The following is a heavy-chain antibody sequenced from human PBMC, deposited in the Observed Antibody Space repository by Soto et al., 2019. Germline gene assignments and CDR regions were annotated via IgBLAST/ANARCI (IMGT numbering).Heavy chain of an antibody. V-gene: IGHV4-61*01. D-gene: IGHD2-2*01. J-gene: IGHJ5*02. CDR3: AKLSCTSSTCYFPGWFDP. CDR2: IYYSGST. CDR1: CGSVSSGSYY. Sequence: SETLSLTSSVSCGSVSSGSYYWSWIRQPPGKGLEWIGYIYYSGSTNYNPSLKSRLTISVDTTKNQFSLQLKSMTAADTAVYYCAKLSCTSSTCYFPGWFDPWGQGTLVTVSS.